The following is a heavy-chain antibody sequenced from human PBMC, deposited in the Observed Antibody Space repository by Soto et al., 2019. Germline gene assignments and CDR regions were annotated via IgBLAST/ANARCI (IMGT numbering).Heavy chain of an antibody. CDR3: ARNEEGGSRL. CDR1: GFTFTSYS. V-gene: IGHV3-21*01. D-gene: IGHD2-2*01. Sequence: EVQLVESGGGLVKPGGSLRLSCVASGFTFTSYSMNWVRQAPGKGLEWVSSISDGSDYIVYAYSMKGRFTISRDNAKNSLYLEMTSRSGEDTAVYFCARNEEGGSRLGGQGTLVTVSS. CDR2: ISDGSDYI. J-gene: IGHJ4*02.